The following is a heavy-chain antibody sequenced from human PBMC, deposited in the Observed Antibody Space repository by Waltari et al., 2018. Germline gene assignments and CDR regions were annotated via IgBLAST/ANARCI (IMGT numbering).Heavy chain of an antibody. D-gene: IGHD6-13*01. CDR3: AHRRGIAAAGFYYYYGMDV. CDR1: GSSLSTSGVG. J-gene: IGHJ6*02. V-gene: IGHV2-5*01. Sequence: QITLKESGPTLVKPTQTPTLNCTFPGSSLSTSGVGVGWLRPHPGKALEWRALIYWNDDKRYSPSLKSRLTITKDTSKNQVVLTMTNMDPVDTATYYCAHRRGIAAAGFYYYYGMDVWGQGTTVTVSS. CDR2: IYWNDDK.